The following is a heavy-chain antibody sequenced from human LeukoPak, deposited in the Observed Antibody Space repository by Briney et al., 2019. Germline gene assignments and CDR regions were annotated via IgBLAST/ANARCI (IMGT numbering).Heavy chain of an antibody. V-gene: IGHV4-34*01. CDR3: ARAPPLRGGFDY. CDR1: GGSFSGYY. CDR2: IYHSGST. D-gene: IGHD2-15*01. J-gene: IGHJ4*02. Sequence: SETLSLTCAVYGGSFSGYYWSWIRQPPGKGLEWIGNIYHSGSTYYNPSLKSRVTISVDTSKNQFSLKLSSVTAADTAVYYCARAPPLRGGFDYWGQGTLVTVSS.